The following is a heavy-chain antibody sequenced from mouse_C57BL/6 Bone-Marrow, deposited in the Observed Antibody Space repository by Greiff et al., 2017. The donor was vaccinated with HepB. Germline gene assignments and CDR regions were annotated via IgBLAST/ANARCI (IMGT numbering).Heavy chain of an antibody. CDR3: ARHEDNYGPWFAY. V-gene: IGHV1-14*01. Sequence: QLQQSGPELVKPGASVKMSCKASGYTFTSYVMHWVKQKPGQGLEWIGYIYPYNDGTKYNEKFKGKATLTSDKSSSTAYMELSSLTSEDSAVYYCARHEDNYGPWFAYWGQGTLVTVSA. CDR2: IYPYNDGT. D-gene: IGHD1-1*02. CDR1: GYTFTSYV. J-gene: IGHJ3*01.